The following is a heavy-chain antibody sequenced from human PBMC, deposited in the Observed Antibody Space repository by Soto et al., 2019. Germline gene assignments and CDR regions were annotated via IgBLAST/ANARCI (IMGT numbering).Heavy chain of an antibody. D-gene: IGHD3-9*01. J-gene: IGHJ6*02. CDR2: IWYDGSNK. V-gene: IGHV3-33*01. CDR1: GFTFSSYG. CDR3: ARDRAYYDSLLGAYYSMDV. Sequence: QVQLVESGGGVVQPGRSLRLSWAASGFTFSSYGMHWVRQAPGKGLEWVAVIWYDGSNKYYADSVKGRFTISRDNSNNPLYLQMNSLRAEDTAVYYCARDRAYYDSLLGAYYSMDVWGQGTTVTVSS.